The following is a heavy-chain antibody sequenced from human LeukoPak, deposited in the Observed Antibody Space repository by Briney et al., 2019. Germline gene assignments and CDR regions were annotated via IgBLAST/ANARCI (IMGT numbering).Heavy chain of an antibody. Sequence: TGGSLRLSCATSGVNFTTYWMSWVRQAPGKGLEWVANIKQDGSAKYYVDSVKGRFTISRDNAKNSLYLQMNSLRAEDAAVYYCARDRGYDSFDYWGQGTLVTVSS. CDR3: ARDRGYDSFDY. CDR2: IKQDGSAK. V-gene: IGHV3-7*01. D-gene: IGHD5-12*01. CDR1: GVNFTTYW. J-gene: IGHJ4*02.